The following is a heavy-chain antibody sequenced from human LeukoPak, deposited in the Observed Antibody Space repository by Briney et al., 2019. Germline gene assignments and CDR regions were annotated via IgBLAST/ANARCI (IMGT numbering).Heavy chain of an antibody. D-gene: IGHD3-16*01. CDR2: IIPIFGTA. V-gene: IGHV1-69*05. CDR3: ARATFGGSYFDY. Sequence: SVKVSCKASGGTFSSYAISWVRQAPGQGLEWMGGIIPIFGTANYAQKFQGRVTITTDESTSTAYMELSSLRSEDTAVYYCARATFGGSYFDYWGQETLVTVSS. CDR1: GGTFSSYA. J-gene: IGHJ4*02.